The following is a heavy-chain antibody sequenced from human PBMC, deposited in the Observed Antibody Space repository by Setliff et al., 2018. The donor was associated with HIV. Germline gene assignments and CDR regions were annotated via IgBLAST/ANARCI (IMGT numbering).Heavy chain of an antibody. D-gene: IGHD6-19*01. CDR2: TNRDGSST. Sequence: GGSLRLSCAASGFTFSSYWMHWVRQAPGKGLVWVSRTNRDGSSTTYADSVKGRFTISRDNARNTLYLQMNSLRAEDTAVYYCAREGSGWDPGYWGQGSLVTVSS. J-gene: IGHJ4*02. CDR3: AREGSGWDPGY. CDR1: GFTFSSYW. V-gene: IGHV3-74*01.